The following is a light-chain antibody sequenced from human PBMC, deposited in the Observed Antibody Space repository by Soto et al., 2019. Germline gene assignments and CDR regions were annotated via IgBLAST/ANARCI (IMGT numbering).Light chain of an antibody. CDR3: RQYGSSPSYT. J-gene: IGKJ2*01. V-gene: IGKV3-20*01. CDR1: QSVSSSSY. Sequence: EIVLTQSPGTLSLSPGERATLSCRASQSVSSSSYLAWYQQKPGQAPRLLLYGASSRATGIPDRFSGSGFATDFTLTISRLEPEDFAVYYCRQYGSSPSYTFGQGTKLEIK. CDR2: GAS.